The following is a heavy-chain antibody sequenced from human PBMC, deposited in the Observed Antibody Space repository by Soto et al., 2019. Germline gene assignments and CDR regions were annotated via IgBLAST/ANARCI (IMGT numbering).Heavy chain of an antibody. J-gene: IGHJ6*04. CDR3: ARDSPFGYSTYVDYYGMDV. Sequence: ASVKVSCKASGYTFTGSDMHWVRQAPGQGLEWRGWINPNSGGTNYAQKFEGRVTMTRDTSISTAYMELSRLRSDDTAVYYCARDSPFGYSTYVDYYGMDVWGEGTPVTVYS. CDR1: GYTFTGSD. D-gene: IGHD4-4*01. V-gene: IGHV1-2*02. CDR2: INPNSGGT.